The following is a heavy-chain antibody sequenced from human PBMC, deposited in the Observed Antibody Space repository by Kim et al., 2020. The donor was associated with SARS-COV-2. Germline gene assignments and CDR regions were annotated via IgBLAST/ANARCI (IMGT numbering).Heavy chain of an antibody. V-gene: IGHV3-21*04. J-gene: IGHJ5*01. CDR1: GFTFSKYR. D-gene: IGHD2-8*02. Sequence: GGSLRLSCAASGFTFSKYRMHWVRQAPGKGLEWFSTIISGGAYIYYAYSVKGRFPISRDNARDSLSLQMNLLCVDATAVYSCVRAPQGDFTDSTCSSNW. CDR3: VRAPQGDFTDSTCSSNW. CDR2: IISGGAYI.